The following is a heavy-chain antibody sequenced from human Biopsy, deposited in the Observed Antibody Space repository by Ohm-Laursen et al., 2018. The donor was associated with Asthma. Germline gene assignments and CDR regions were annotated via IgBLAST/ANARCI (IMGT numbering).Heavy chain of an antibody. CDR2: ASHTGST. D-gene: IGHD2-15*01. Sequence: TLSLTCTVSGGSIRSHDWTWIRLPPGKGLEYIGDASHTGSTNYNPSLKSRVTMSLDTSKSQFSLRLTSVTPADTAVYYCARLADCSGGACYSYGWFDPWGQGTRVTVSS. J-gene: IGHJ5*02. V-gene: IGHV4-59*11. CDR1: GGSIRSHD. CDR3: ARLADCSGGACYSYGWFDP.